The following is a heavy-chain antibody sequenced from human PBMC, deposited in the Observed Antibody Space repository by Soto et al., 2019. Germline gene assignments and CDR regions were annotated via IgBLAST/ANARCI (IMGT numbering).Heavy chain of an antibody. CDR2: LYVSGST. V-gene: IGHV4-4*07. D-gene: IGHD2-21*01. CDR3: VRACSGGGFYSDASLDV. J-gene: IGHJ6*02. CDR1: GDALNSFY. Sequence: QVQLQESGPGLVKPSETLSLTCTVSGDALNSFYWSWIRQTAGKGLQWIGRLYVSGSTDYNPPLQSRVSMAVDMSKNQFSLKLTSVTAADTAVYYCVRACSGGGFYSDASLDVWGQVTTITVSS.